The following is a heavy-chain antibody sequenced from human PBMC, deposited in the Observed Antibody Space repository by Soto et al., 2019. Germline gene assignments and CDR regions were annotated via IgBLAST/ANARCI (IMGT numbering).Heavy chain of an antibody. CDR2: IYYRGST. V-gene: IGHV4-31*03. CDR3: ARALDPRWFDP. J-gene: IGHJ5*02. CDR1: GASINSGDFY. Sequence: KPSETLSLTCTVSGASINSGDFYWDWIRHLPGKGPEWIGYIYYRGSTYYNPSLKSRVTIALDTSKNQFSLNLTSVTAADTAVYFCARALDPRWFDPWGQGTLVTVSS.